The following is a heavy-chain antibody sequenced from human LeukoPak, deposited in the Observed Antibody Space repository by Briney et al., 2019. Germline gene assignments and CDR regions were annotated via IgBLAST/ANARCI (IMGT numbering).Heavy chain of an antibody. CDR3: ARGITIFGVVILPRRHFDY. Sequence: SETLSLTCTVSGGSISSSTYYWSWIRQPPGKGLEWIGEINHSGSTNYNPSLKSRVTISVDTSKNQFSLKLSSVTAADTAVYYCARGITIFGVVILPRRHFDYWGQGTLVTVSS. V-gene: IGHV4-39*07. J-gene: IGHJ4*02. CDR1: GGSISSSTYY. CDR2: INHSGST. D-gene: IGHD3-3*01.